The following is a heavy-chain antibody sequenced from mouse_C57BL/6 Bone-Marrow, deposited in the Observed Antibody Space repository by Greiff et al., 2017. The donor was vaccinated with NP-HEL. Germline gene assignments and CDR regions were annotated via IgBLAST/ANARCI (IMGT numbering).Heavy chain of an antibody. V-gene: IGHV14-4*01. D-gene: IGHD2-5*01. Sequence: VQLKESGAELVRPGASVKLSCTASGFNIKDDYMHWVKQRPEQGLEWIGWIDPENGDTEYASKFQGKATITADTSSNTAYLQLSSLTSEDTAVYYCTTRSNHYYAMDYWGQGTSVTVSS. CDR3: TTRSNHYYAMDY. CDR2: IDPENGDT. CDR1: GFNIKDDY. J-gene: IGHJ4*01.